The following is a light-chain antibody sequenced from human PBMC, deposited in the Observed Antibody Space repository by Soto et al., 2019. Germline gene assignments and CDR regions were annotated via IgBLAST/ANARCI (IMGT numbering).Light chain of an antibody. J-gene: IGKJ1*01. CDR3: QQYNSYSEA. CDR1: QTISSW. V-gene: IGKV1-5*03. Sequence: QMHQSPSTLSASVGERVTIPCRASQTISSWLAWYQQKPGKAPKLLIYKASTLKSGVPSRFSGSGSGTEFTLTISSLQPDDFATYYCQQYNSYSEAFGQGTKVDI. CDR2: KAS.